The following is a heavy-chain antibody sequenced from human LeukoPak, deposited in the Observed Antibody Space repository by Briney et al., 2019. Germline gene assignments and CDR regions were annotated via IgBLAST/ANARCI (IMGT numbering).Heavy chain of an antibody. CDR2: INPSGGST. D-gene: IGHD3-22*01. Sequence: ASVKVSCKASGYTFTSYYMHWVRQAPGQGLEWMGIINPSGGSTIYAQKFQGRVTMTEDTSTDTAYMELSSLRSEDTAVYYCATGYYYDSSGYYISSYFDYWGQGTLVTVSS. J-gene: IGHJ4*02. V-gene: IGHV1-46*01. CDR1: GYTFTSYY. CDR3: ATGYYYDSSGYYISSYFDY.